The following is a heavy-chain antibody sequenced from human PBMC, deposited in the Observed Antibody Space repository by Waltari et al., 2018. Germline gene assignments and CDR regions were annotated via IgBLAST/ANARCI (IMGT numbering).Heavy chain of an antibody. CDR1: GFTFSNAW. CDR2: IKIKTDGGTT. Sequence: EVQLVESGGGLVKPGGSLRLSCAASGFTFSNAWMSWVRQAPGKGLEWVGRIKIKTDGGTTDYAAPVKGRFTISRDDSKNTLYLQMNSLKTEDTAVYYCTTHNWNYDYWGQGTLVTVSS. J-gene: IGHJ4*02. D-gene: IGHD1-7*01. V-gene: IGHV3-15*01. CDR3: TTHNWNYDY.